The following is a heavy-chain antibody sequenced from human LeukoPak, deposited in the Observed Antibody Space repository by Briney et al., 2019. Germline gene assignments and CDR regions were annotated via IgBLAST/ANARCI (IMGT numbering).Heavy chain of an antibody. CDR1: GYGFTTYW. CDR2: IYPGDSDT. J-gene: IGHJ5*02. D-gene: IGHD1-26*01. CDR3: ARRDGTYWWFDP. Sequence: GEFLKISCKGSGYGFTTYWIGWVRQMPGKGLEWMGIIYPGDSDTRYSPSFQGQVTISADKSISTAYLEWSSLKASDTAMYYCARRDGTYWWFDPWGQGTLVTVSS. V-gene: IGHV5-51*01.